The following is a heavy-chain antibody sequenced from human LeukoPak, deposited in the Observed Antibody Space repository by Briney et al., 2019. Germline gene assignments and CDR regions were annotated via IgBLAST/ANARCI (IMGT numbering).Heavy chain of an antibody. Sequence: KPSETLSLTCAVYGASFSDNYWSWIRQFPEKGLEWIGEINNSGSTSYNPSLNSRVIMSVDVSKNQFSLRLSSVTAADTAVYYCARGGYGPRLGIWGQGTLVTVSS. CDR2: INNSGST. V-gene: IGHV4-34*01. J-gene: IGHJ4*02. CDR3: ARGGYGPRLGI. CDR1: GASFSDNY. D-gene: IGHD3-16*01.